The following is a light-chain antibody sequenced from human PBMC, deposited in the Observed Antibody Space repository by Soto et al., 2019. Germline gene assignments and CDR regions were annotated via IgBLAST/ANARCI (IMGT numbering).Light chain of an antibody. Sequence: IVKTQSPATLSVSPGERPTLSCRASQSVSSNLAWYQLKPDQAPRLLIYGASTRTTGIPARFSGSGSGTEFTLTISSMQFQDFAVYYCQQYNNWTPYTFGQGTKLEIK. V-gene: IGKV3-15*01. J-gene: IGKJ2*01. CDR2: GAS. CDR3: QQYNNWTPYT. CDR1: QSVSSN.